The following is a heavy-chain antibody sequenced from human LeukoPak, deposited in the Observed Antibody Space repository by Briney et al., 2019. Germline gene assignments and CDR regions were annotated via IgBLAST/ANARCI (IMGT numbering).Heavy chain of an antibody. CDR3: AKDSSVPYGITN. D-gene: IGHD4-17*01. CDR2: IWYDGSNK. CDR1: GFTFSSYG. V-gene: IGHV3-33*06. J-gene: IGHJ4*02. Sequence: GRSLRLSCAASGFTFSSYGMHWVRQAPGKGLEWVAVIWYDGSNKYYADSVKGRFTISRDNSKNTLFLQMNSLRAEDTAVYFCAKDSSVPYGITNWGQGTLVTVS.